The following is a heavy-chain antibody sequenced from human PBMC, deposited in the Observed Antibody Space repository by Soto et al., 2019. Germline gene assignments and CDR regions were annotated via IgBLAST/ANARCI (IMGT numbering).Heavy chain of an antibody. CDR1: GFTFSKYV. J-gene: IGHJ5*02. Sequence: EVQLLESGGGMAQPGGSLGLSCAASGFTFSKYVMSWVRQAPGKGLEWVSSISGSGGSTYYAVSVKGRFTVSRDNSKNTLYLQMNSLRSEDTAVYYCAKEVYYDFWSGYLTWGQGTLVTVSS. CDR2: ISGSGGST. V-gene: IGHV3-23*01. D-gene: IGHD3-3*01. CDR3: AKEVYYDFWSGYLT.